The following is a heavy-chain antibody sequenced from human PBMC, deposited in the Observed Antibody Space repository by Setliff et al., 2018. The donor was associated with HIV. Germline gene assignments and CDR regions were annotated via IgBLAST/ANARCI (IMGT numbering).Heavy chain of an antibody. CDR1: GYSFSNYW. D-gene: IGHD3-3*01. CDR3: ARHHAYYNFWSGHYYYYYMDV. CDR2: IYPGDSDT. V-gene: IGHV5-51*01. Sequence: GESLKISCKGSGYSFSNYWIGWVRQMPGKGLEWMGIIYPGDSDTRYSPSFQGQVTISADKSISTAYLQWSSLKASDTAMYYCARHHAYYNFWSGHYYYYYMDVWGKGTTVTAP. J-gene: IGHJ6*03.